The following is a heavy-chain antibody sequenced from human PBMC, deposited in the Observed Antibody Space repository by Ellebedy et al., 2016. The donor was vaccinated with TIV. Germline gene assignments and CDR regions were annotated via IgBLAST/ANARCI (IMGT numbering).Heavy chain of an antibody. J-gene: IGHJ6*02. CDR3: ARVGILRYFDWLHDGLDV. V-gene: IGHV3-66*01. CDR2: IYRGDQT. D-gene: IGHD3-9*01. CDR1: GFTVTNSY. Sequence: GESLKISCAASGFTVTNSYMSWVRQAPGKGLEWVSLIYRGDQTFFADSVKGRFPISRETSGNTLYLPISFLRAEDTAVYYCARVGILRYFDWLHDGLDVWGQGTTVTVSS.